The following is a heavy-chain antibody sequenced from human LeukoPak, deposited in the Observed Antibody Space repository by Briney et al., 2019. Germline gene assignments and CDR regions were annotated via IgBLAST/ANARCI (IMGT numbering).Heavy chain of an antibody. CDR2: IIPILGIA. CDR3: ARARGASGALTMFYYYGMDV. Sequence: SVKVSCKASGGTFSSYAISWVRQAPGQGLEWMGRIIPILGIANYAQKFQGRVTITADKSTSTAYMELSSLRSEDTAVYYRARARGASGALTMFYYYGMDVWGQGTTVTVSS. D-gene: IGHD3-10*02. J-gene: IGHJ6*02. CDR1: GGTFSSYA. V-gene: IGHV1-69*04.